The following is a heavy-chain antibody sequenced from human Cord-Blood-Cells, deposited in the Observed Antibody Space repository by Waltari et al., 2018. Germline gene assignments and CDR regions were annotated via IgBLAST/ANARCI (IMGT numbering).Heavy chain of an antibody. J-gene: IGHJ4*02. D-gene: IGHD6-19*01. V-gene: IGHV1-2*04. Sequence: QVPLVQSGAEVTKPGASVKVSCKASGYTLTGSYLHWVRLPPAQGLEWMGWINPNSGGTNYAQKFQGWVTMTRDTSISTAYMELSRLRSDDTAVYYCARDPSIAVAGTGYFDYWGQGTLVTVSS. CDR2: INPNSGGT. CDR1: GYTLTGSY. CDR3: ARDPSIAVAGTGYFDY.